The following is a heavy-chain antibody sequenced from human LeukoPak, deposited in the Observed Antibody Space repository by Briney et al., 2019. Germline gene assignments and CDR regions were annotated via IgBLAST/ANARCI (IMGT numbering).Heavy chain of an antibody. V-gene: IGHV3-21*01. CDR3: ARADYYVSGRGYYGMDV. CDR2: ISSSSSYI. Sequence: GGSLRLSCAASGFTFSSYSMNWVRQAPGKGLEWVSSISSSSSYIYYADSVKGRFTISRDNAKNSLYLQMNSLRAEDTAVYYCARADYYVSGRGYYGMDVWGQGTTVTASS. CDR1: GFTFSSYS. J-gene: IGHJ6*02. D-gene: IGHD3-10*01.